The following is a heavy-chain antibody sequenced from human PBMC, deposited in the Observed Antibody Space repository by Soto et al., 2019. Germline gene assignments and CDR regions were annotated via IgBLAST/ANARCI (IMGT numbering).Heavy chain of an antibody. CDR1: GGSISSYY. V-gene: IGHV4-59*01. CDR2: IYYSGST. CDR3: ARGGPSSKWLDP. Sequence: PSETLSLTCTVSGGSISSYYWSWIRQPPGKGLEWIGYIYYSGSTNYNPSLKSRLTISLDTSKNQFSLKLSSVTAADTAVYFCARGGPSSKWLDPWGQGIQVTVSS. J-gene: IGHJ5*02.